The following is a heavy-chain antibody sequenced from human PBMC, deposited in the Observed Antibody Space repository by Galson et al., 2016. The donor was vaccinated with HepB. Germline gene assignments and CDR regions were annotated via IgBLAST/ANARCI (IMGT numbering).Heavy chain of an antibody. D-gene: IGHD2-2*01. Sequence: SLRLSCAASGFRFSYYGMHWVRQAPGKGLEWVAFISDDGSNTYYAESVKGRFTISRDNSKNTLFLQLNSLRAEDTALYYCAKDPYRLGNYFEYWGQGTPVTVSS. CDR1: GFRFSYYG. V-gene: IGHV3-30*18. CDR2: ISDDGSNT. J-gene: IGHJ4*02. CDR3: AKDPYRLGNYFEY.